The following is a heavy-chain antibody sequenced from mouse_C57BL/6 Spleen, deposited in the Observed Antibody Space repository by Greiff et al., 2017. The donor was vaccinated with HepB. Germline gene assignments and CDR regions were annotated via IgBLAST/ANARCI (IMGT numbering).Heavy chain of an antibody. CDR3: ARWGNWSWFAY. Sequence: VQGVESGAELARPGASVKLSCKASGYTFTSYGISWVKQSTGQGLEWIGEIYPRSGNTYYNEKFKGKATLTADKSSSTAYMELRSLTSEDSAVYFCARWGNWSWFAYWGQGTLVTVSA. J-gene: IGHJ3*01. CDR2: IYPRSGNT. V-gene: IGHV1-81*01. D-gene: IGHD4-1*01. CDR1: GYTFTSYG.